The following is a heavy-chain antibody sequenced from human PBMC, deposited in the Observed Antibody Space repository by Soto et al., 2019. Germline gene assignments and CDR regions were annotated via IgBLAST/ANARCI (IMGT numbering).Heavy chain of an antibody. CDR2: ISGSGGST. CDR1: GFTFSSYA. Sequence: EVQLLESGGGLVQPGGSLRLSCAASGFTFSSYAMSWVRQAPGKGLEWFSAISGSGGSTYYADSVKGRFTISRDNSKNKLYLQMNSLRAEDTAVYYCAKEVGATIQSPSDYWGQGTLVTVSS. V-gene: IGHV3-23*01. CDR3: AKEVGATIQSPSDY. J-gene: IGHJ4*02. D-gene: IGHD1-26*01.